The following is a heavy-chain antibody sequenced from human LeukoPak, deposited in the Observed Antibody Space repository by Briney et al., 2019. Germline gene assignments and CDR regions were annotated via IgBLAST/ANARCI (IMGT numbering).Heavy chain of an antibody. D-gene: IGHD3-22*01. CDR2: INHSGST. CDR1: GGSFSGYY. CDR3: ARRSEYYYDSSGYYYDY. V-gene: IGHV4-34*01. Sequence: SETLSLTCAVYGGSFSGYYWSWIRQPPGKGLEWIGEINHSGSTNYNPSLKSRVTISLDTSENQFSLSLSSLAAADTAVYYCARRSEYYYDSSGYYYDYWGQGTLVTVSS. J-gene: IGHJ4*02.